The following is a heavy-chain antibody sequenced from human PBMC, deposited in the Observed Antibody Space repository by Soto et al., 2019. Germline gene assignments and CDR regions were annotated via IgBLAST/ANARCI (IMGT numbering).Heavy chain of an antibody. V-gene: IGHV3-23*01. CDR2: VLQIGSGT. D-gene: IGHD3-10*01. J-gene: IGHJ4*02. Sequence: PWGALRLSCAASVFTFNNYAMTWVRQAPGKGLEWVSTVLQIGSGTYYADSVRGRFIISRDNSKNTLYLQMNSLRAEDTAVYHCVRDSYHVSGSYYDIPLDYWGQGTLVTVSS. CDR3: VRDSYHVSGSYYDIPLDY. CDR1: VFTFNNYA.